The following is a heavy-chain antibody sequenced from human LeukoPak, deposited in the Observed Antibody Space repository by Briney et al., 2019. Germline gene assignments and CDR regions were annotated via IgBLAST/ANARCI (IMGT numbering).Heavy chain of an antibody. Sequence: SGRSLRLSCAAPGFTFSSYGMHWVRQAPGKGLEWVAVIWYDGSNKYYADSVKGRFTISRDNSKNTLYLQMNSLRAEDTAVYYCARDPSPYSGYDFVSYWGQGTLVTVSS. D-gene: IGHD5-12*01. J-gene: IGHJ4*02. CDR2: IWYDGSNK. CDR1: GFTFSSYG. CDR3: ARDPSPYSGYDFVSY. V-gene: IGHV3-33*01.